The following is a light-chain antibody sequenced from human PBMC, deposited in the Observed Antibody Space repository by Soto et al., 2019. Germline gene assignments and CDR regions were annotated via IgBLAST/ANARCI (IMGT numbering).Light chain of an antibody. CDR2: GVS. J-gene: IGKJ5*01. Sequence: ELVLTQSPGTLSLSPGESAALSCRASQPVSSNFLAWYQQKPGQAPRLLIYGVSSRASGIPDRFFVSGSGTDFTLTINRLEPEDFAVYYCQQYANSPITFGQGTRLEIK. V-gene: IGKV3-20*01. CDR1: QPVSSNF. CDR3: QQYANSPIT.